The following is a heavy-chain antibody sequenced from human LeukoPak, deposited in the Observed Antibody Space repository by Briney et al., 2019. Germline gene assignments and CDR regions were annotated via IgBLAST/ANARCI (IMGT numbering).Heavy chain of an antibody. V-gene: IGHV3-49*03. CDR3: TRGGPIVVVVAATEFDP. J-gene: IGHJ5*02. D-gene: IGHD2-15*01. CDR2: TRSKAYGGTT. Sequence: PGGSLRLSCTASGFTFGDYAMSWFRQAPGKGLEWVGFTRSKAYGGTTEYAASVKGRFTISRDDSKSIAYLQMNSLKTEDTAVYYCTRGGPIVVVVAATEFDPWGQGTLVTVSS. CDR1: GFTFGDYA.